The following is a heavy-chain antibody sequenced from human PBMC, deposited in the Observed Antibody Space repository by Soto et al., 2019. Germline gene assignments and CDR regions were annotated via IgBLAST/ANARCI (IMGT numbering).Heavy chain of an antibody. Sequence: GGSLRLSCAGSGLTFRNDWLSWVRQAPGKGLEWVANINQDGSERYYVDSVRGRFTISRDNIENSLYLQLNSLRPEDTAVYYCAVYGYGVSAAAYWGQGTLVTVSS. CDR2: INQDGSER. V-gene: IGHV3-7*03. CDR1: GLTFRNDW. D-gene: IGHD4-17*01. CDR3: AVYGYGVSAAAY. J-gene: IGHJ4*02.